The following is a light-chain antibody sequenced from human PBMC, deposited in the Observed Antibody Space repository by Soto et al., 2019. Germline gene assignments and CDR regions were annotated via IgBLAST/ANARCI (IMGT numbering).Light chain of an antibody. J-gene: IGKJ1*01. CDR1: QSVSSSY. CDR3: QQYGSSST. Sequence: EIVLTQSPGTLSLSPGERATLSCRASQSVSSSYLAWYQQKPGQAPSLLIYGASSRATGIPDRFSVSGSGTDFTLTISRLEPEDFAMYYCQQYGSSSTFGQGTKVDIK. V-gene: IGKV3-20*01. CDR2: GAS.